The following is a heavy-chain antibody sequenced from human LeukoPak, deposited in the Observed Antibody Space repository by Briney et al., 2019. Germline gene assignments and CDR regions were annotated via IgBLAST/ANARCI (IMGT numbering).Heavy chain of an antibody. CDR3: AKDIHIGHGSGWPES. V-gene: IGHV3-23*01. CDR1: GFTFSSYG. Sequence: GALRLSCAASGFTFSSYGMSWVRQAPGKGLEWVSAISGSGGSTYYADSVKGRFTISRDNSKNSLYLQMNSLGAEDTALYYCAKDIHIGHGSGWPESWGQGTLVTVSS. D-gene: IGHD6-19*01. J-gene: IGHJ5*02. CDR2: ISGSGGST.